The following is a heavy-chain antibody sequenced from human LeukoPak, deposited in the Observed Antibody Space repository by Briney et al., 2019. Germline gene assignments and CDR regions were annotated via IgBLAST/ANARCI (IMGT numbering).Heavy chain of an antibody. D-gene: IGHD3-3*01. CDR1: GYTFTSYD. CDR3: ARAGITIFGVVTYYGMDV. V-gene: IGHV1-8*01. J-gene: IGHJ6*02. CDR2: MNPNSGNT. Sequence: ASVKVSCKASGYTFTSYDINWVRQATGQGLEWMGGMNPNSGNTGYAQKFQGRVTMTRNTSISTAYMELSSLRSEDTAVYYCARAGITIFGVVTYYGMDVWGQGPTVTVSS.